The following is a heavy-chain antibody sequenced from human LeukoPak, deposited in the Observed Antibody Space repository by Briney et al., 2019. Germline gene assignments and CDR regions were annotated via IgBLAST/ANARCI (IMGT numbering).Heavy chain of an antibody. CDR3: ARAEYDFWSGYHRFGLDY. J-gene: IGHJ4*02. V-gene: IGHV1-18*01. CDR2: ISAYNGNT. CDR1: GYTFTSYG. Sequence: ASVKVSCKASGYTFTSYGISWVRQAPGQGLEWMGWISAYNGNTNYAQKLQGRVTMTTDTSTSTAYMELRSLRSDDTAVYYCARAEYDFWSGYHRFGLDYWGQGTLVTVSS. D-gene: IGHD3-3*01.